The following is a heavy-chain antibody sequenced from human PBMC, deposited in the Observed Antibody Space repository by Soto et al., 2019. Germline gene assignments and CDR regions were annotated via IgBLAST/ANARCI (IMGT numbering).Heavy chain of an antibody. D-gene: IGHD1-1*01. CDR3: AREGIAPPGPFDY. CDR2: IYYSGST. CDR1: GGSVSSGSYY. J-gene: IGHJ4*02. Sequence: SETLSLTCTVSGGSVSSGSYYWSWIRQPPGKGLEWIGYIYYSGSTNYNPSLKSRVTISVDTSKNQFSLKLSSVTAADTAVYYCAREGIAPPGPFDYSAQGTLVPVSS. V-gene: IGHV4-61*01.